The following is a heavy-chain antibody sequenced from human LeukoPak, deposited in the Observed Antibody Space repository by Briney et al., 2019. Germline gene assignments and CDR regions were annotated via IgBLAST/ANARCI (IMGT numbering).Heavy chain of an antibody. J-gene: IGHJ6*02. CDR3: ARGLAYYYDSSGSDPTGHYYYGMDV. Sequence: PSETLSLTCTVSGGSISSSSYYWGWIRQPPGKGLEWIGSIYYSGSTYYNPSLKSRVTISVDTSKNQFSLKLSSVTAADTAVYYCARGLAYYYDSSGSDPTGHYYYGMDVWGQGTTVTVSS. V-gene: IGHV4-39*07. CDR1: GGSISSSSYY. D-gene: IGHD3-22*01. CDR2: IYYSGST.